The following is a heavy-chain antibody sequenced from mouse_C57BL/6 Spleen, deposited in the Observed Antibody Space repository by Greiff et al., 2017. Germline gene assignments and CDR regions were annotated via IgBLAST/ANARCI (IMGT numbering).Heavy chain of an antibody. CDR1: GYTFTSYW. V-gene: IGHV1-55*01. J-gene: IGHJ1*03. CDR3: ARRGGLDWYFDV. D-gene: IGHD2-4*01. CDR2: IYPGSGST. Sequence: QVQLQQPGAELVKPGASVKMSCKASGYTFTSYWITWVKQRPGQGLEWIGDIYPGSGSTNYNEKFKSKATLTVDTSASTAYMQLSSLTSEDSAVYYGARRGGLDWYFDVWGTGTTVTVSS.